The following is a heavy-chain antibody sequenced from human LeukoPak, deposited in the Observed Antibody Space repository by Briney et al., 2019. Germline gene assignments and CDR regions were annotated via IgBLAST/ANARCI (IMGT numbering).Heavy chain of an antibody. CDR3: ARRKTWDI. J-gene: IGHJ3*02. V-gene: IGHV4-4*09. CDR1: GGSISSYY. Sequence: SETLSLTCTVSGGSISSYYWSWIRQPPGKGLEWIGYIYTSGSTNYNPSLKSRVTISVDTSKNQFSLKLSSATAADTAVYYCARRKTWDIWGQGTMVTVSS. D-gene: IGHD1-14*01. CDR2: IYTSGST.